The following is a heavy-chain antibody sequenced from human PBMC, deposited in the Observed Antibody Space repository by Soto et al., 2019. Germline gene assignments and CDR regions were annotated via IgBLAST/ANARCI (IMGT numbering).Heavy chain of an antibody. CDR1: GYTFTSYG. V-gene: IGHV1-18*04. J-gene: IGHJ4*02. CDR3: ARVGGRGSYYAVGGNDY. Sequence: GASVKVSCKASGYTFTSYGISWVRQAPGQGLEWMGWISAYNGNTNYAQKLQGRVTMTTDTSTSTAYMELRSLRSDDTAVYYCARVGGRGSYYAVGGNDYWGQGTLVTVSS. CDR2: ISAYNGNT. D-gene: IGHD1-26*01.